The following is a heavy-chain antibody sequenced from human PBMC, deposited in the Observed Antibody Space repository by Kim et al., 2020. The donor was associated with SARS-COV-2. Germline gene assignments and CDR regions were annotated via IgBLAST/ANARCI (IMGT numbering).Heavy chain of an antibody. V-gene: IGHV1-2*02. D-gene: IGHD6-6*01. CDR3: ARDPPAGYSSSPKTFDY. J-gene: IGHJ4*02. Sequence: FQGRVTMTRDTSISTAYMELSRLRSDDTAVYYCARDPPAGYSSSPKTFDYWGQGTLVTVSS.